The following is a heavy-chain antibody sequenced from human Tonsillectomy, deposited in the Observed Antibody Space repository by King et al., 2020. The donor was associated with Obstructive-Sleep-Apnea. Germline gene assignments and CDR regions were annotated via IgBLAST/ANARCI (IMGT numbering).Heavy chain of an antibody. CDR3: AREAITMLRGEVEYGMDV. CDR2: ISSNGGST. CDR1: GFTFSSYA. V-gene: IGHV3-64*01. Sequence: VQLVESGGGLVQPGGSLRLSCAASGFTFSSYAMHWVRQAPGKGLEYVSAISSNGGSTYYANSVKGRFTISRDNSKNTLYLQMGSLRAEDMAVYYCAREAITMLRGEVEYGMDVWGQGTTVTVSS. J-gene: IGHJ6*02. D-gene: IGHD3-10*01.